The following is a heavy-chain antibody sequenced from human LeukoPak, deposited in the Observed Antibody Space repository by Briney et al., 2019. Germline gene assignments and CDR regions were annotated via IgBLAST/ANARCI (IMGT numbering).Heavy chain of an antibody. D-gene: IGHD2-15*01. CDR3: ARDCSGGSCYGAFDI. CDR2: IYDSGST. V-gene: IGHV4-30-4*01. CDR1: GPSIRSGDYY. Sequence: SETLSLTCTVSGPSIRSGDYYWSWIRQPPGKGLEWIGYIYDSGSTYYNPSLKSRITISVDTSENRFSLKLSSVTATDTAVYYCARDCSGGSCYGAFDIWGQGTMVTVSS. J-gene: IGHJ3*02.